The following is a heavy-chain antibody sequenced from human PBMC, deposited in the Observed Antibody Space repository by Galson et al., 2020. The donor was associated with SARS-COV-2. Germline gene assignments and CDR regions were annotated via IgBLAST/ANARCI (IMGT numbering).Heavy chain of an antibody. CDR1: GFTVSSNY. D-gene: IGHD1-26*01. V-gene: IGHV3-53*04. J-gene: IGHJ3*02. CDR3: ARDRWESAFDI. Sequence: GESLKISCAASGFTVSSNYMSWVRQAPGKGLEWVSVIYSGGSTYYADSVKGRFTISRHNSKNTLYLQMNSLRAEDTAVYYCARDRWESAFDIWGQGTMVTVSS. CDR2: IYSGGST.